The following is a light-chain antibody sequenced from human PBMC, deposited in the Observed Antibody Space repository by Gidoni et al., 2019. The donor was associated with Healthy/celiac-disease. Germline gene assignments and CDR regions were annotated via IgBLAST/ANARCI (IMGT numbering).Light chain of an antibody. Sequence: DIQMTQSPSSLSASVDDRVTITCQASQDISNYLNWYQQKPGKAPKLLIYDASNLETGVPSRFSGSGSGTDFTFTISSLQPEDIATYYCQQYDNLPWTFGQGTKVEIK. J-gene: IGKJ1*01. CDR1: QDISNY. CDR2: DAS. V-gene: IGKV1-33*01. CDR3: QQYDNLPWT.